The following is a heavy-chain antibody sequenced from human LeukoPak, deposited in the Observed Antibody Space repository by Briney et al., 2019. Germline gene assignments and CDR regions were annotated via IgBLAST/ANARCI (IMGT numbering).Heavy chain of an antibody. CDR2: IIPIFGTA. D-gene: IGHD3-22*01. V-gene: IGHV1-69*06. Sequence: VASVTVSCKASGGTFSSYAISWVRQAPGQGLEWMGGIIPIFGTANYAQKFQGRVTITADKSTSTAYMELSSLRSEDTAVYYCASWHYDSSGYQNWFDPWGQGTLVTVSS. J-gene: IGHJ5*02. CDR3: ASWHYDSSGYQNWFDP. CDR1: GGTFSSYA.